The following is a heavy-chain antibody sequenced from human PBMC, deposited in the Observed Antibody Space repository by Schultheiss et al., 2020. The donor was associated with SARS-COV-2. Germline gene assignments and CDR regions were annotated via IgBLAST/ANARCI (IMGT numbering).Heavy chain of an antibody. CDR1: GFTFSSYS. J-gene: IGHJ4*02. V-gene: IGHV3-21*01. Sequence: GGSLRLSCAASGFTFSSYSMNWVRQAPGKGLEWVSSISSSSSYIYYADSVKGRFTISRDNAKNSLYLQVNSLRAEDTAVYYCARDRSTSEGYFDSWGQGTLVTVSS. CDR3: ARDRSTSEGYFDS. CDR2: ISSSSSYI. D-gene: IGHD3-10*01.